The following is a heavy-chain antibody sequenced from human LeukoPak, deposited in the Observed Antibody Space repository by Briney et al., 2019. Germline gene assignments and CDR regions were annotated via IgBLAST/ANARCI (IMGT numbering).Heavy chain of an antibody. V-gene: IGHV1-46*01. CDR2: INPSGGST. CDR1: GYTFTSYY. D-gene: IGHD2-15*01. Sequence: GASVKVSCKASGYTFTSYYMHWVRQAPGQGLEWMGIINPSGGSTSHAQKFQGRVTMTRDTSTSTVYMELSSLRSEDTAVYYCARDPYCSGGSCPRHSYFQHWGQGTLVTVSS. CDR3: ARDPYCSGGSCPRHSYFQH. J-gene: IGHJ1*01.